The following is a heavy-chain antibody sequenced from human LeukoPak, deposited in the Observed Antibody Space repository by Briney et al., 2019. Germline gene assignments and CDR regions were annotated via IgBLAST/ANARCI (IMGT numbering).Heavy chain of an antibody. CDR3: ARDVFSRYYYDSSGSPPYGMDV. Sequence: ASVKVSCKASGYTFIGYYIHWVRQAPGQGLEWMGWINPDSAGTKYAQKFQGRVTMTRDTSTSTAYMELSRLRSDDTAVYYCARDVFSRYYYDSSGSPPYGMDVWGQGTTVTVSS. J-gene: IGHJ6*02. V-gene: IGHV1-2*02. CDR1: GYTFIGYY. CDR2: INPDSAGT. D-gene: IGHD3-22*01.